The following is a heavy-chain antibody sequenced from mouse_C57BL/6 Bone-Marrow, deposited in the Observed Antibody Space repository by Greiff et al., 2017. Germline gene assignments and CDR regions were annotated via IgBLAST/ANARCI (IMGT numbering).Heavy chain of an antibody. Sequence: EVKLVESGGGLVKPGGSLTLSCAASGFTFSSYAMSWVRQTPEKRLEWCATISDGGSYTYYPDNVKGRFTISRDNAKNNLYLQMRHLKSEDTAMYNCARDRVYWYFDVWGTGTTVTVSS. V-gene: IGHV5-4*01. CDR1: GFTFSSYA. J-gene: IGHJ1*03. CDR3: ARDRVYWYFDV. CDR2: ISDGGSYT.